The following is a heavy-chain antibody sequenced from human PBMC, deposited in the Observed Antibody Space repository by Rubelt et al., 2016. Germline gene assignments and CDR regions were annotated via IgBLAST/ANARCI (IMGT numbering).Heavy chain of an antibody. J-gene: IGHJ5*02. D-gene: IGHD4-11*01. CDR3: TTDLLNSNYPS. Sequence: APGKGLEWVGRIKSKTDGGTTDYAAPVKGRFTISRDDSKNTLYLQMNSLKTEDTAVYYCTTDLLNSNYPSWGQGTLVTVSS. V-gene: IGHV3-15*01. CDR2: IKSKTDGGTT.